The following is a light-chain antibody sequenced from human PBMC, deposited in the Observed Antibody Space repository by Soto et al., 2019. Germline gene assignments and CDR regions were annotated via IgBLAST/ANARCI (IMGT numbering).Light chain of an antibody. CDR1: SSDVGGYNY. CDR2: EVS. J-gene: IGLJ1*01. V-gene: IGLV2-14*01. CDR3: SSYTSSSTLYV. Sequence: QSVLTQPASVSGSPGQSITISCTGTSSDVGGYNYVSWYQQHPGKAPKLMIYEVSNQPSGVSNRFSGSKSGNTASLTIAGLQAEDEADYYCSSYTSSSTLYVFGTGTMVTVL.